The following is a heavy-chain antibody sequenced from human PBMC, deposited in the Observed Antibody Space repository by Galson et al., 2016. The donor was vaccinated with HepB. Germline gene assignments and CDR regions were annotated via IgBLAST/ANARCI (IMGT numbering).Heavy chain of an antibody. CDR1: GFSLTTSGVA. J-gene: IGHJ3*02. Sequence: PALVKPTQTLTLTCTFSGFSLTTSGVAVGWIRQPPGKALEWLALIYWDDDKHYSPSLKSRLNIIKDTAKNQVVLTMSHMDPVDTATYYCAHRKYGSSSGAFDIWGQGTIVTVSS. CDR3: AHRKYGSSSGAFDI. CDR2: IYWDDDK. V-gene: IGHV2-5*02. D-gene: IGHD6-13*01.